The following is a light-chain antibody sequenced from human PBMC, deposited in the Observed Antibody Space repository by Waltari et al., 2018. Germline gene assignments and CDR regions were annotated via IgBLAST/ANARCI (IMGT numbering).Light chain of an antibody. CDR2: WSS. V-gene: IGKV4-1*01. CDR3: QHYYTSPPT. Sequence: DIVMTQSPDSLAVSLGERATINCKSSQSVLSSSDNKNYLAWYQQKPGQPPKLFIYWSSTQESGVPDRFSGSGSGTDFALTISSLQAEDVAVYYCQHYYTSPPTFGGGTKVEIK. CDR1: QSVLSSSDNKNY. J-gene: IGKJ4*01.